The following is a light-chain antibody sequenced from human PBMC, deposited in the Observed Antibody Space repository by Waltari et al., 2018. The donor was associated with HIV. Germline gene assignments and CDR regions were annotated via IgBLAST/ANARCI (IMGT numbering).Light chain of an antibody. J-gene: IGLJ3*02. CDR3: SSYAGSFSWV. CDR2: DVS. CDR1: SSDVGGYNF. V-gene: IGLV2-11*01. Sequence: QSALPQPRSVSGSPGQSVTISCTGTSSDVGGYNFVSWYQHHPGKAPKLTIYDVSKRPSGVPDRVSGSKSGNTASLTISGLQPADEADYYCSSYAGSFSWVFGGGTRLIV.